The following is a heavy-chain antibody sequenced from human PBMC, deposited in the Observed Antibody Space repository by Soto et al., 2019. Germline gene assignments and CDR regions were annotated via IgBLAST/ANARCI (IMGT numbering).Heavy chain of an antibody. CDR3: ARDTETWGPRANDALDI. J-gene: IGHJ3*02. D-gene: IGHD3-16*01. CDR1: GYTFSAYT. V-gene: IGHV1-3*01. Sequence: ASVKVSCKATGYTFSAYTMNWVRQAPGQSLEWMGWINAGSGNTKYSQNFPDRVSITRDTSASTVYMELTRLTSEDTAVYYCARDTETWGPRANDALDIWGQGTMVTVSS. CDR2: INAGSGNT.